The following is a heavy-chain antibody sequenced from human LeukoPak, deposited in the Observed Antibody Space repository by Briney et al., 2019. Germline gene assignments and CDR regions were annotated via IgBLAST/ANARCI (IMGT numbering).Heavy chain of an antibody. CDR2: INHRGST. D-gene: IGHD3-10*01. CDR1: GGSFSGYY. J-gene: IGHJ6*04. Sequence: PSETLSLTCAVYGGSFSGYYWSWIRQPPGEGLEWIGEINHRGSTNYNPSLKSRVTISVDPSKNQFSLKLSSVTAADTAVYYCARKLTYYYGSGSYYKALDVWGKGTTVTVSS. CDR3: ARKLTYYYGSGSYYKALDV. V-gene: IGHV4-34*01.